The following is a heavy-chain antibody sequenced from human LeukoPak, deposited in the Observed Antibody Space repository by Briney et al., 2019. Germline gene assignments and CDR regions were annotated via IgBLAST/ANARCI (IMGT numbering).Heavy chain of an antibody. J-gene: IGHJ4*02. Sequence: SSETLSLTCTVSGGSISSYYWSWIRQPAGKGLEWIGRIYTSGSTNYNPSLKSRVTMSVDTSKNQFSLKLSSVTAADTAVYYCARAYYYDSSGYYCLFDYWGQGTLVTVSS. V-gene: IGHV4-4*07. CDR2: IYTSGST. CDR1: GGSISSYY. CDR3: ARAYYYDSSGYYCLFDY. D-gene: IGHD3-22*01.